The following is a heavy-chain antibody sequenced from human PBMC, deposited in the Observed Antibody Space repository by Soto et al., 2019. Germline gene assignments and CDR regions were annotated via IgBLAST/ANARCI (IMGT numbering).Heavy chain of an antibody. Sequence: QVQLVQSGAEVKKPGSSVKVSCKASGYTFTSYAMHWVRQAPGQRLEWMGWINAGNGNTKYSQKFQGRVTITRDTSASTAYMELSSLRSEDTAVYYCARVLGVAKGDYWGQGTLVTVSS. CDR2: INAGNGNT. CDR1: GYTFTSYA. J-gene: IGHJ4*02. V-gene: IGHV1-3*01. D-gene: IGHD3-3*01. CDR3: ARVLGVAKGDY.